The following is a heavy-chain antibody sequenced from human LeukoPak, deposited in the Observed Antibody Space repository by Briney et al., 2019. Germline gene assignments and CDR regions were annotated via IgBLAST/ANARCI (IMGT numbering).Heavy chain of an antibody. Sequence: SETLSLTCAVYGGSFSGYYWSWIRQPPGKGLEWIGEINHSGSTNYNPSLKSRVTISVDTSKNQFSLKLSSVTAADTAVYYCASRRLWLGVIYFDYWGQGTLVTVSS. J-gene: IGHJ4*02. CDR2: INHSGST. CDR3: ASRRLWLGVIYFDY. D-gene: IGHD5-18*01. CDR1: GGSFSGYY. V-gene: IGHV4-34*01.